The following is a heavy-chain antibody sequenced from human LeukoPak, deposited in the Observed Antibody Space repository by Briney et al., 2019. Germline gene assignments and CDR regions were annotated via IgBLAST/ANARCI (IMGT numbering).Heavy chain of an antibody. Sequence: PSKTLSLTCTVSGGSISSYYWSWIRQPPGKGLERIGYIYYSGSTNYNPSLKSRVTISVDTSKNQFSLKLSSVTAADTAVYYCARGGYDFWSGLSTTNWFDPWGQGTLVTVSS. CDR3: ARGGYDFWSGLSTTNWFDP. CDR1: GGSISSYY. CDR2: IYYSGST. D-gene: IGHD3-3*01. J-gene: IGHJ5*02. V-gene: IGHV4-59*01.